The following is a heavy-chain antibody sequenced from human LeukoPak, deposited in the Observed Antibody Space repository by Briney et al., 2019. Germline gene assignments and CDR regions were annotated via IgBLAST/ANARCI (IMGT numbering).Heavy chain of an antibody. D-gene: IGHD2-2*01. CDR2: MSPFNGNT. CDR1: GYSFTSYG. CDR3: ARDLDIVVIRAALRHYGMDV. Sequence: GASVKVSCKASGYSFTSYGISWVRQAPGQGLEWMGWMSPFNGNTNYVQKFQGRVTMTTETSTRTTYMELRSLTSDDTAVYYCARDLDIVVIRAALRHYGMDVWGQGTTVTVSS. J-gene: IGHJ6*02. V-gene: IGHV1-18*01.